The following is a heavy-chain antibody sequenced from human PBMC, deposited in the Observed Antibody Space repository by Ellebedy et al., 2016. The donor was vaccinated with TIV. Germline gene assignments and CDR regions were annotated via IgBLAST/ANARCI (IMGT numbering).Heavy chain of an antibody. CDR3: ASDTHSYVRFDY. CDR2: IYADGRT. Sequence: GESLKISCAASGFSITNNYLSWVRQAPGKGLEWISVIYADGRTHYADSVKGRFTITRDNSKNTMYLQMDRLRAEDTAMYFCASDTHSYVRFDYWGQGSQVTVST. D-gene: IGHD3-16*01. J-gene: IGHJ4*02. CDR1: GFSITNNY. V-gene: IGHV3-53*01.